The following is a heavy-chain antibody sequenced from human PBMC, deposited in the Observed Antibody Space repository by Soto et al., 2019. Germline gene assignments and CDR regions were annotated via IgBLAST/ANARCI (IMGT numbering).Heavy chain of an antibody. CDR2: MNEDGGTT. CDR3: ASDLSGRADV. D-gene: IGHD3-10*01. Sequence: EVQLVESGGGLVRPGGALRLSCAASGFTFSSYWMHWVRQAPGKGLVWVSRMNEDGGTTDYADSGKGRFTISRDNAKNTLYLQMNSLRVEDTAVYYCASDLSGRADVWGQGTTVTVSS. CDR1: GFTFSSYW. V-gene: IGHV3-74*02. J-gene: IGHJ6*02.